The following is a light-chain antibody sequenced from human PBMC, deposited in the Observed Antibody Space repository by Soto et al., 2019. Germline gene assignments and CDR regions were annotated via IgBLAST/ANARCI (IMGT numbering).Light chain of an antibody. Sequence: QSVLTQSPSASASLGASVKLTCTLSSGHSSYAIAWHQQQPEKGPRYLMKLNSDGSHSKGDGIPDRFSGSGSGAERYLTISSLPSEDEADYYCQTWGTGIPWVFGGGTKLTVL. CDR3: QTWGTGIPWV. CDR2: LNSDGSH. V-gene: IGLV4-69*01. CDR1: SGHSSYA. J-gene: IGLJ3*02.